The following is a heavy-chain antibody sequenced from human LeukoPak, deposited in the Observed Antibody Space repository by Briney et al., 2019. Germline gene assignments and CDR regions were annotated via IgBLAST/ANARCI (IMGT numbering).Heavy chain of an antibody. CDR3: AKGPAKGSPYYFDY. CDR2: ISSSSSTI. CDR1: GFTFSSYS. J-gene: IGHJ4*02. D-gene: IGHD4/OR15-4a*01. Sequence: GGSLRLSCAASGFTFSSYSMNWVRQAPGKGLEWVSYISSSSSTIYDADSVKGRFTISRDNAKNSLYLQMNSLRDEDTAVYYCAKGPAKGSPYYFDYWGQGTLVTVSS. V-gene: IGHV3-48*02.